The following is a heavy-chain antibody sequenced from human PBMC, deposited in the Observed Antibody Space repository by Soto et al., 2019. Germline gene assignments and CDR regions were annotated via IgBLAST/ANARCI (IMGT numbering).Heavy chain of an antibody. Sequence: QVQLVESGGGVLQPGTSLRVSCAGSGFSFSTYVMHWVRQAPGKGLEWVALISHDGKSKYYADSVKGRFTISRDNSKTTLYLQRNNLRAEDTAVYYCARVTPLLLVVGLHVGASDMWGQGTKVTVSS. J-gene: IGHJ3*02. CDR2: ISHDGKSK. CDR1: GFSFSTYV. V-gene: IGHV3-30*04. D-gene: IGHD2-8*02. CDR3: ARVTPLLLVVGLHVGASDM.